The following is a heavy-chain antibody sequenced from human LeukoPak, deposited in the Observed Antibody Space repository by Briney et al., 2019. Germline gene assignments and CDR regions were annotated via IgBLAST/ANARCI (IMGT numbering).Heavy chain of an antibody. Sequence: GGSLGLSCAASGFTFSSCAMSWVRQAPGKGLEWVSAISGSGVSTDYADSVKGRFTISRDNSKNTLYLQMDSLRAEDTAVYYCAKETSEYSTSKVFDYWGQGTLVTVSS. CDR1: GFTFSSCA. J-gene: IGHJ4*02. CDR2: ISGSGVST. D-gene: IGHD6-6*01. CDR3: AKETSEYSTSKVFDY. V-gene: IGHV3-23*01.